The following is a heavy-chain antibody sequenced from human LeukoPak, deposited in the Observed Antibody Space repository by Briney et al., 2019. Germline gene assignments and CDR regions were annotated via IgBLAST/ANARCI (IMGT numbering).Heavy chain of an antibody. CDR2: ISSSSSYI. J-gene: IGHJ4*02. CDR3: ARDSVATVGAIDY. Sequence: PGGSLRLSCAASGFTFSSYSMNWVRQAPGKGLEWVSSISSSSSYIYYADSVKGRFTISRDNAKNSLYLQMNSLRAEDTAVYYCARDSVATVGAIDYWGQGTLVTDSS. V-gene: IGHV3-21*01. D-gene: IGHD1-26*01. CDR1: GFTFSSYS.